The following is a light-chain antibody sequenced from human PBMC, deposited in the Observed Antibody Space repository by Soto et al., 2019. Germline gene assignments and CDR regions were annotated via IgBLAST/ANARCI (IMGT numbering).Light chain of an antibody. J-gene: IGKJ1*01. Sequence: DIQMTQSPSTLSASVGDRVTITCRASQSISSWLAWYQQKPGKAPKLLIYDASSLESGVPSRFSGSGSGTEFTLTICSLQPDDFATYYCQLYNSYPTWTFGQGTKVEI. CDR2: DAS. CDR1: QSISSW. V-gene: IGKV1-5*01. CDR3: QLYNSYPTWT.